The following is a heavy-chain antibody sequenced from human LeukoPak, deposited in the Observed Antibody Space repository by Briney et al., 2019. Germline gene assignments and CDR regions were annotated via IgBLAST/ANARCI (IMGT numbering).Heavy chain of an antibody. V-gene: IGHV3-21*04. CDR2: ITTTGTYI. CDR1: GFTFSSYA. D-gene: IGHD3-22*01. J-gene: IGHJ4*02. Sequence: PGGSLRLSCAASGFTFSSYAMSWVRQAPGKGLEWVSSITTTGTYIFYGDSVKGRFTISRDNAKNSLYLQMNSLRAEDTALYYCARDHYYDSSGYYDYWGQGTLVTVSS. CDR3: ARDHYYDSSGYYDY.